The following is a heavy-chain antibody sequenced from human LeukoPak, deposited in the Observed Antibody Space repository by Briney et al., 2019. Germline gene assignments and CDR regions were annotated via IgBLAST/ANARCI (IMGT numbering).Heavy chain of an antibody. Sequence: SQTLSLTCTVSGGSISSGGYYWSWIRQHPGKGLEWIGYIYYSGSTYYNPSLKSRVTISVDTSKNQFSLKLSSVTAADTAVYYCASSPGYCTNGVCYAGWFDPWGQGILVTVSS. CDR1: GGSISSGGYY. D-gene: IGHD2-8*01. CDR2: IYYSGST. J-gene: IGHJ5*02. V-gene: IGHV4-31*03. CDR3: ASSPGYCTNGVCYAGWFDP.